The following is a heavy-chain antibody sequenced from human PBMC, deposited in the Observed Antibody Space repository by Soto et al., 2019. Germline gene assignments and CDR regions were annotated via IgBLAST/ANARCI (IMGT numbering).Heavy chain of an antibody. V-gene: IGHV1-69*13. Sequence: SVKVSCKASGGTFSSYAISWVRQAPGQGLEWMGGIIPIFGTANYAQKFQGRVTITADESTSTAYMELSSLRSEDTAVYYCARGTSPFHGMDVWGQGTTVTVSS. CDR1: GGTFSSYA. CDR3: ARGTSPFHGMDV. J-gene: IGHJ6*02. D-gene: IGHD2-21*01. CDR2: IIPIFGTA.